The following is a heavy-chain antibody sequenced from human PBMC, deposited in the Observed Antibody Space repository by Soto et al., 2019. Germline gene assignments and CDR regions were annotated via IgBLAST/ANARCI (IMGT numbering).Heavy chain of an antibody. CDR2: INPILSMS. J-gene: IGHJ4*02. CDR1: GDTFSFYS. Sequence: QVQLVQSGAEVKKPGSSVRVSCKASGDTFSFYSINWVRQAPGLGLEWMGRINPILSMSNYAQRFQGRVTVTADKSTSTAYMEPSSLRSEDTAMYYCASSYGSGYRAFDYWGQGALVTVSS. D-gene: IGHD3-10*01. V-gene: IGHV1-69*02. CDR3: ASSYGSGYRAFDY.